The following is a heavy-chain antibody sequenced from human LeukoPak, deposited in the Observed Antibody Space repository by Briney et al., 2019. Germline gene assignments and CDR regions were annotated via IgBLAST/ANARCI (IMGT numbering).Heavy chain of an antibody. CDR2: VYHTGST. CDR3: SVLKDGG. CDR1: GGSLSTNTW. D-gene: IGHD3-10*01. J-gene: IGHJ4*02. Sequence: PSGTLSLTCAVSGGSLSTNTWWSWVRQAPGKGLEWIGEVYHTGSTNYNPSLRSRVTISVDKSKNQFSLRVNSVTAADTAIYYCSVLKDGGWGQGTLVTVSS. V-gene: IGHV4-4*02.